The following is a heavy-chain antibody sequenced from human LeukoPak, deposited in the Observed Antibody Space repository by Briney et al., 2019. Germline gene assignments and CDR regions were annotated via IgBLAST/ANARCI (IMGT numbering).Heavy chain of an antibody. CDR3: ASSSIAAAWEDY. CDR1: GGSISSSYY. CDR2: FYFSGST. V-gene: IGHV4-39*07. Sequence: KASETLSLTCTVSGGSISSSYYWGWIRQPPGKGLEWIGSFYFSGSTYHNPSLKSRVTISEDRSKNQFSLKLRSVNAADTAVYYCASSSIAAAWEDYWGQGTLVTVSS. D-gene: IGHD6-13*01. J-gene: IGHJ4*02.